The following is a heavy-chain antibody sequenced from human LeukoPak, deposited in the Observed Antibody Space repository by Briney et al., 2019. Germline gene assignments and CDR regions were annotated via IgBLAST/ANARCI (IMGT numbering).Heavy chain of an antibody. D-gene: IGHD1-26*01. CDR1: GYTFTIYY. J-gene: IGHJ4*02. CDR2: INPSGDST. CDR3: ARVAVGATYFDY. V-gene: IGHV1-46*01. Sequence: ASVKVSCKASGYTFTIYYMHWVRQAPGQGLEWMGIINPSGDSTGYAQKFQGRVTMTRDTSTSTVYMELSSLRSEDTAVYYCARVAVGATYFDYWGQGTLVTVSS.